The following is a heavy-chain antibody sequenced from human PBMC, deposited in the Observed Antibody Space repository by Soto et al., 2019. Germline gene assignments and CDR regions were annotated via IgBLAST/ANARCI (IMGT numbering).Heavy chain of an antibody. CDR3: ASLSYDYVWGSYLGY. CDR1: GGTFSSYA. J-gene: IGHJ4*02. V-gene: IGHV1-69*06. D-gene: IGHD3-16*02. CDR2: IIPIFGTA. Sequence: SVKVSCKASGGTFSSYAISWVRQAPGQGLEWMGGIIPIFGTANYAQKFQGRVTITADKSTSTAYMELSSLRSEDTAVYYCASLSYDYVWGSYLGYWGQGSLVTGSS.